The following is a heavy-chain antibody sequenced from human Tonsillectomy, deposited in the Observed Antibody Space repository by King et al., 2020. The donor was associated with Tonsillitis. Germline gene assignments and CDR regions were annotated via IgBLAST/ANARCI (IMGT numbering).Heavy chain of an antibody. J-gene: IGHJ6*02. V-gene: IGHV3-30-3*01. CDR2: ISYDGSKK. Sequence: VQLVESGGGVVQPGRSLRLSCAASRFTLSGYTMDWVRQAPGRGLEWVAVISYDGSKKYYADSVKGRFTISRDNSKNTLYLQMNSLRVEDTAVYYCARDGDPLGIALSADPGYYGMDVWGQGTTVTVSS. CDR3: ARDGDPLGIALSADPGYYGMDV. CDR1: RFTLSGYT. D-gene: IGHD6-19*01.